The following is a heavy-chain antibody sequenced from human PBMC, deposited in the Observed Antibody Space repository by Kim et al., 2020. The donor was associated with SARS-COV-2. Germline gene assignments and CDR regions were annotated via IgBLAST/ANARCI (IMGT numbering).Heavy chain of an antibody. CDR1: GFTFSSYA. CDR3: AKYRCSGGSCYSGYFDY. D-gene: IGHD2-15*01. J-gene: IGHJ4*02. Sequence: GGSLRLSCAASGFTFSSYAMSWVRQAPGKGLEWVSAISGSGGSTYYADSVKGRFTISRDNSKNTLYLQMNSLRAEDTAVYYCAKYRCSGGSCYSGYFDYWGQGTLVTVSS. CDR2: ISGSGGST. V-gene: IGHV3-23*01.